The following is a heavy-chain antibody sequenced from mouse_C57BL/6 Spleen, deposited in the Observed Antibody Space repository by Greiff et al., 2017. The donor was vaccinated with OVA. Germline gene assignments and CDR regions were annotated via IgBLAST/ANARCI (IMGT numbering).Heavy chain of an antibody. D-gene: IGHD2-2*01. Sequence: VQLQQPGAELVRPGSSVKLSCKASGYTFTSYWMHWVKQRPIQGLEWIGNIDPSDSETHYNQKFKDKATLTVDKSSSTAYMQLSSLTSEDSAVYYCARTWGYEDYAMDYWGQGTSVTVSS. CDR2: IDPSDSET. CDR3: ARTWGYEDYAMDY. CDR1: GYTFTSYW. V-gene: IGHV1-52*01. J-gene: IGHJ4*01.